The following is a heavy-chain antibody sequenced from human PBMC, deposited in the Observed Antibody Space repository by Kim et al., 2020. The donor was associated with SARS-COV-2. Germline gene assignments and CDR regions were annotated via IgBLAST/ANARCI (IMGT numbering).Heavy chain of an antibody. V-gene: IGHV4-34*01. CDR1: GGSFSGHY. J-gene: IGHJ5*01. Sequence: SETLSLTCAVSGGSFSGHYWIWIRQPPGKGLEWIGEINHSGRTNYNASLQSRVTISADTSKKQFSLKLSPVTAADTAEYYWAREKEMGAARHLDSWGQGT. CDR2: INHSGRT. CDR3: AREKEMGAARHLDS. D-gene: IGHD6-6*01.